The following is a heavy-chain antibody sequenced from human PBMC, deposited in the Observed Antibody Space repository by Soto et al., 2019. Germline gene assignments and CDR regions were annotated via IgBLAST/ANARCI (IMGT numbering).Heavy chain of an antibody. J-gene: IGHJ4*02. CDR1: GFSLTTSGVG. D-gene: IGHD3-3*01. CDR2: IYWDDDK. Sequence: QITLNESGPTVVRPTETLTLTCRFSGFSLTTSGVGVGWIRQSPGKAPEWLALIYWDDDKRYSASLNSRLTITKDTSTNQVVLTVSDLDPTDTATYYCAHRVLRTVFGLVTTTAIYFDFWGQGTPVAVSS. CDR3: AHRVLRTVFGLVTTTAIYFDF. V-gene: IGHV2-5*02.